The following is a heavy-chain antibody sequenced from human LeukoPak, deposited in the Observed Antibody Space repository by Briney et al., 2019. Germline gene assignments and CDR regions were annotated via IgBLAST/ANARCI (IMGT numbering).Heavy chain of an antibody. Sequence: SETLSLTCTVSGGSISSGSYYWSWIWQPAGKGLEWIGRIYTSGSTNYNPSLKSRVTISVDTSKNQFSLKLSSVTAADTAVYYCAREGEDCSSTSCYRWFDPWGQGTLVTVSS. J-gene: IGHJ5*02. D-gene: IGHD2-2*01. CDR2: IYTSGST. V-gene: IGHV4-61*02. CDR1: GGSISSGSYY. CDR3: AREGEDCSSTSCYRWFDP.